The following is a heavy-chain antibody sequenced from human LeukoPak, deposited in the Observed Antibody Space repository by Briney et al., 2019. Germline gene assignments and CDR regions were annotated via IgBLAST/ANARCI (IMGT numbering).Heavy chain of an antibody. Sequence: GGSLRLSCAASGFTFSSYWMSWVRQAPGKGLEWVANIKQDGSEKYYVDSVKGRFTISRDNAKNSLYLQMNSLRAEDTAVYYCARGRTPYCGGDCYSYYYYMDAWGKGTTVTVSS. V-gene: IGHV3-7*01. CDR3: ARGRTPYCGGDCYSYYYYMDA. J-gene: IGHJ6*03. CDR1: GFTFSSYW. D-gene: IGHD2-21*01. CDR2: IKQDGSEK.